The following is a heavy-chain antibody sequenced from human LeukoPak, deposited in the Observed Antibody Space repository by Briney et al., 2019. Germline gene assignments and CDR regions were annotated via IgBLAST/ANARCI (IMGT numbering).Heavy chain of an antibody. Sequence: GGSLRLSCAASGFTFSSHAMSWVRQAPGKGLEWVSAISGSGGSTYYADSVKGRFTISRDNSKNTLYLQMNSLRAEDTAVYYCAKAPGGYCSGGSCYLDYWGQGTLVTVSS. CDR3: AKAPGGYCSGGSCYLDY. CDR1: GFTFSSHA. CDR2: ISGSGGST. D-gene: IGHD2-15*01. V-gene: IGHV3-23*01. J-gene: IGHJ4*02.